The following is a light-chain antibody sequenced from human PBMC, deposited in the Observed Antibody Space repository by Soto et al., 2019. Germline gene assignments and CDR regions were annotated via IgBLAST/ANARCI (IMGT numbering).Light chain of an antibody. Sequence: QSALTQPPSASGSPGQSVTISCTGTSSDVGGYNYVSWYQQHPGTAPKLMIYEVVKRPSGVPDRFSGSKSGNTASLTVSGLQAEDESDYYCSSYGGSNNVVFRGGTQLTVL. V-gene: IGLV2-8*01. CDR2: EVV. CDR3: SSYGGSNNVV. J-gene: IGLJ2*01. CDR1: SSDVGGYNY.